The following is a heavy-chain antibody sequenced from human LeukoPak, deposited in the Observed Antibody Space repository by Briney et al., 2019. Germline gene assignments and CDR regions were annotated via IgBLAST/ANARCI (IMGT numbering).Heavy chain of an antibody. J-gene: IGHJ6*02. Sequence: PSETLSLTCAVSGGSISSSNWWSWVRQPPGKGLEWIGEIYHSGSTNYNPSLKSRVTISVDKSKNQFSLKLSSVTAADTAVYYCARQNIAAAMVRYYYGMDVWGQGTTVTVSS. CDR2: IYHSGST. CDR3: ARQNIAAAMVRYYYGMDV. CDR1: GGSISSSNW. D-gene: IGHD6-13*01. V-gene: IGHV4-4*02.